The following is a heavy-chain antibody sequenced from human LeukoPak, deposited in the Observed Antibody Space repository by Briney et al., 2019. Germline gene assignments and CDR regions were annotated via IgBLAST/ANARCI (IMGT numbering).Heavy chain of an antibody. J-gene: IGHJ4*02. CDR2: IYSGGST. V-gene: IGHV3-53*01. CDR1: GFTVSSNY. CDR3: ATLGSSGWYYFDY. Sequence: GGSLRLSCAASGFTVSSNYMSWVRQAPGKGLEWVSVIYSGGSTYYADSVKGRFTISRDNSKNTLYLQMNSLRAEDTAVYYCATLGSSGWYYFDYWGQGTLVTVSS. D-gene: IGHD6-19*01.